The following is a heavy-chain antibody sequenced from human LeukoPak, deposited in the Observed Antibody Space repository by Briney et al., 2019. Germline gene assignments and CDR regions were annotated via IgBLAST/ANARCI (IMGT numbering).Heavy chain of an antibody. J-gene: IGHJ6*03. Sequence: GGSLRLSRAASGHTFSSYAMNWVRQAPGRGLEWVSGFSGSGGTTYYADSVKGRFTISRDNSKNTLYLQMNTLRAEDTAVYYCANGNRCTSPNCLGYYYFYMDVWGKGTTVTVSS. CDR3: ANGNRCTSPNCLGYYYFYMDV. V-gene: IGHV3-23*01. CDR1: GHTFSSYA. D-gene: IGHD2-8*01. CDR2: FSGSGGTT.